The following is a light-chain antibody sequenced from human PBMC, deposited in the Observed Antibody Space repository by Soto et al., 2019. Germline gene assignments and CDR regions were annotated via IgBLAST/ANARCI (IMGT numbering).Light chain of an antibody. CDR3: QQRSTWPFT. Sequence: EIVLTQSPVTLSLSTGERATLSCRASQSISSHLAWYQQKPGRAPRLLIYDASNRATGIPAKFSGSGSGTDFTLTISSLEPGDFAVYYCQQRSTWPFTFGEGTKVEIK. J-gene: IGKJ4*01. CDR2: DAS. CDR1: QSISSH. V-gene: IGKV3-11*01.